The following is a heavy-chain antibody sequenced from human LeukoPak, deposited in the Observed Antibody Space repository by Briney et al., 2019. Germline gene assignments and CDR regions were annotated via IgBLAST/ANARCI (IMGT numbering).Heavy chain of an antibody. J-gene: IGHJ3*01. CDR3: AREVGSGSYLTHAFDL. CDR2: FYIGGDT. V-gene: IGHV3-53*01. Sequence: GGPLTLFCAASAFSLSRNFMGWLRQAPGKGLEGVSLFYIGGDTYYADSVNRRFTISTDNSKTTIYLQMNSLRVEDTAVYYCAREVGSGSYLTHAFDLWGQGTTVTVSS. CDR1: AFSLSRNF. D-gene: IGHD1-26*01.